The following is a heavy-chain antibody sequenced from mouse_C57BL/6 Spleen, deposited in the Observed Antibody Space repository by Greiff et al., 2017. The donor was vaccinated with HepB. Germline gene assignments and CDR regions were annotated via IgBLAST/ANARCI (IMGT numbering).Heavy chain of an antibody. CDR3: TTSYGSPFAY. J-gene: IGHJ3*01. CDR2: IDPENGDT. Sequence: VQLKESGAELVRPGASVKLSCTASGFNIKDDYMHWVKQRPEQGLEWIGWIDPENGDTEYASKFQGTAPITADTSSNTAYLQLSSLTSEDTAVYYCTTSYGSPFAYWGQGTLVTVSA. CDR1: GFNIKDDY. V-gene: IGHV14-4*01. D-gene: IGHD1-1*01.